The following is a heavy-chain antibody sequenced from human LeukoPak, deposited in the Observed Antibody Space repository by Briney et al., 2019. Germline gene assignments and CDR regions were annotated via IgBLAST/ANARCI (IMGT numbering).Heavy chain of an antibody. Sequence: PSQTLSLTCTVAGGSISSSSYYWGWIRQPPGKGLEWDGSIYYSGSTYYNPSLKSRVTISVATSKNQFSLKLSAVTAADTAVYYCARLRDYDFWCGRRAGYYYMAVWGKGTTVTVSS. V-gene: IGHV4-39*01. D-gene: IGHD3-3*01. J-gene: IGHJ6*03. CDR3: ARLRDYDFWCGRRAGYYYMAV. CDR1: GGSISSSSYY. CDR2: IYYSGST.